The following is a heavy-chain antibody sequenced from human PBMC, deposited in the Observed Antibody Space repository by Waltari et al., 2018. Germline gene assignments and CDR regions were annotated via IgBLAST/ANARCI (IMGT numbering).Heavy chain of an antibody. Sequence: EVQLLESGGGLVQPGGSLRLSCAASGFTFSSYAMSWVRQAPGKGLEWVSAISGSGGSTYYADSVKGRFTISRDNSKNTLYLQMNSLRAEDTAVYYCAKDLALIGAVAGALDYWGQGTLVTVSS. J-gene: IGHJ4*02. CDR1: GFTFSSYA. CDR3: AKDLALIGAVAGALDY. V-gene: IGHV3-23*01. CDR2: ISGSGGST. D-gene: IGHD6-19*01.